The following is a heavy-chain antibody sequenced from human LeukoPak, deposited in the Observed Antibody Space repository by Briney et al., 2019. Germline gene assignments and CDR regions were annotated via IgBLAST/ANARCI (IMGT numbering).Heavy chain of an antibody. CDR3: AKDPIVGATSDYYYGMDV. D-gene: IGHD1-26*01. J-gene: IGHJ6*02. Sequence: PGGSLRLSCAASGFTFSSYAIHWARQAPGKGLEWVAVISYDGSDKYYADSVKGRFTISRDNSKNTLYLQMNSLRAEDTAVYYCAKDPIVGATSDYYYGMDVWGQGTTVTVSS. V-gene: IGHV3-30*04. CDR2: ISYDGSDK. CDR1: GFTFSSYA.